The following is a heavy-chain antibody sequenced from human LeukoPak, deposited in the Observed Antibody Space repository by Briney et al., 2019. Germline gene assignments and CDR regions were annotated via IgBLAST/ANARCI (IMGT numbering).Heavy chain of an antibody. CDR1: GGSFSGYS. J-gene: IGHJ4*02. D-gene: IGHD6-13*01. CDR2: INHSGST. V-gene: IGHV4-34*01. Sequence: SETLSLTCAVYGGSFSGYSWSWIRQPPGKGLEWIGEINHSGSTNYNPSLKSRVTISVDTSKNQFSLKLRSVTAADTAVYYCARDRPGGSSLDYWGQGTLVTVSS. CDR3: ARDRPGGSSLDY.